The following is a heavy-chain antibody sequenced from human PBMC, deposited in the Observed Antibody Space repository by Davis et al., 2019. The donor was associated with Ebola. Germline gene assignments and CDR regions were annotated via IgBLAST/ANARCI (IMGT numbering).Heavy chain of an antibody. CDR2: INHSGST. CDR1: GGSFSGYY. J-gene: IGHJ5*02. V-gene: IGHV4-34*01. CDR3: AREGPYKDTILYVVHNWFDP. Sequence: GSLRLSCAVYGGSFSGYYWSWIRQPPGKGLEWIGEINHSGSTNYNPSLKSRVTISVDTSKNQFSLKLSSVTAADTAVYYCAREGPYKDTILYVVHNWFDPWGRGTLVTVSS. D-gene: IGHD2/OR15-2a*01.